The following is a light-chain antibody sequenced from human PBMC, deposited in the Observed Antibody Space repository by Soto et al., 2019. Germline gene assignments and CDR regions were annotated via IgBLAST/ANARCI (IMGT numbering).Light chain of an antibody. J-gene: IGKJ4*01. CDR2: AAS. CDR1: QSISIY. Sequence: DIQMTQSPSSLSASVGDRVTINCRASQSISIYLNWYQQKPGKAPKFLIYAASSLQSGVPSRFSGSGSGTDFTLTISSLQPEDFATYYCQQSYSTPRLTFGGGTKVEIK. CDR3: QQSYSTPRLT. V-gene: IGKV1-39*01.